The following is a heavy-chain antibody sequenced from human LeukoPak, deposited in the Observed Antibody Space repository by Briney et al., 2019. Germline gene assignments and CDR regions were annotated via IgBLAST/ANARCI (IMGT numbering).Heavy chain of an antibody. CDR2: IRGSGDGT. CDR3: VKGGYGTGRGPDDH. Sequence: GGSLRLSCAASGFTFNKYAMSWVRQAPGKGLEWVSSIRGSGDGTYYADSVKGRFTISRDNSKNTLYLQTNSLRAEDTAVYYCVKGGYGTGRGPDDHWGQGTLVTVSS. D-gene: IGHD2-8*01. V-gene: IGHV3-23*01. CDR1: GFTFNKYA. J-gene: IGHJ5*02.